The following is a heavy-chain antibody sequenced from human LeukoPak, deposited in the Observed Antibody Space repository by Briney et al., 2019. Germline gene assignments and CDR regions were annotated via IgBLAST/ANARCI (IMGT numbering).Heavy chain of an antibody. V-gene: IGHV1-2*02. D-gene: IGHD5-24*01. CDR3: ARGRDLEMATHSTVPIYDY. J-gene: IGHJ4*02. Sequence: GASVKVSCKASGYTFTGYYMHWVRQAPGQGLEWMGWINPKNGGTDYAQRFQGRVTMTRDTSISIASMELSRLTSDDTAVYYCARGRDLEMATHSTVPIYDYWGQGTLVTVSS. CDR1: GYTFTGYY. CDR2: INPKNGGT.